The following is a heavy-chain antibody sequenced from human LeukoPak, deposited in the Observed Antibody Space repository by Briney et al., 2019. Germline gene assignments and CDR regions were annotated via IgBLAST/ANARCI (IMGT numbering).Heavy chain of an antibody. J-gene: IGHJ4*02. Sequence: SETLSLTCTVSGGSISSGGYYWSWIRQPPGKGLEWIGYIYHSGSTYYNPSLKSRVTISVDRSKNQFSLKLSSVTAADTAVYYCAGDYGLYRRPLDYWGQGTLVTVSS. V-gene: IGHV4-30-2*01. CDR3: AGDYGLYRRPLDY. CDR2: IYHSGST. CDR1: GGSISSGGYY. D-gene: IGHD4-17*01.